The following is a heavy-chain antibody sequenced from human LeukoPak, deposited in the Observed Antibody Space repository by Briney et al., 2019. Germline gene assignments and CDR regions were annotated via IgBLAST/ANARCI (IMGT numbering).Heavy chain of an antibody. CDR3: GGVRGGGILDY. Sequence: SETLSLTCTVSGGSISSGGYYWSWIRQHPGKGLEWIGYIYYSGSTYYNPSLKSRVTISVDTSKNQFSLKLSSVTAADTAVYYWGGVRGGGILDYWGQGTLVTVSS. J-gene: IGHJ4*02. V-gene: IGHV4-31*03. D-gene: IGHD3-16*01. CDR2: IYYSGST. CDR1: GGSISSGGYY.